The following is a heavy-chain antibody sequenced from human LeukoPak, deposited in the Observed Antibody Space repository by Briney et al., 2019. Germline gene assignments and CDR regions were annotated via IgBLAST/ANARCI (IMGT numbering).Heavy chain of an antibody. CDR1: GYTFTSYA. Sequence: ASVKVSCKASGYTFTSYAMHWVRQAPGQRLEWMGWINAGNGNTKYSQKFQGRVTITRDTSASTAYMELSSLRSEDTAVCYCARAYYGSGSFDYWGQGTLVTVSS. D-gene: IGHD3-10*01. CDR3: ARAYYGSGSFDY. J-gene: IGHJ4*02. CDR2: INAGNGNT. V-gene: IGHV1-3*01.